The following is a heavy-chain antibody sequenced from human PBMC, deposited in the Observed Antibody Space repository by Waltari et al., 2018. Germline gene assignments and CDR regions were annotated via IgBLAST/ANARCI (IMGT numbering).Heavy chain of an antibody. J-gene: IGHJ6*03. Sequence: QVQLQESGPGLVKPSQTLSLTCTVSGGSISSGSYYWSWIRQPAGKGLEWIGLMYVSGSTNYNPSLRSRVTMAVDASKNQLSLKLTSVTAADTAVYHCARNIAVAGYYMDVWGKGTTVTVFS. V-gene: IGHV4-61*02. CDR1: GGSISSGSYY. CDR3: ARNIAVAGYYMDV. CDR2: MYVSGST. D-gene: IGHD6-19*01.